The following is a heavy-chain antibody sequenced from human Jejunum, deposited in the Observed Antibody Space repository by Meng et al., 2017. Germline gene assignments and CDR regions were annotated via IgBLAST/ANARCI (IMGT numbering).Heavy chain of an antibody. CDR2: IYGNDDK. V-gene: IGHV2-5*01. CDR3: AHRERSTFDY. Sequence: SGPTLVKPTQTGTLTCTFSGFSLTTGGVAVGWIRQPPGKALEWVALIYGNDDKRYSPSLKSRLTITKDTSKHQVVLTMTNMDPVDTATYYCAHRERSTFDYWGHGTPVTVSS. D-gene: IGHD2-2*01. J-gene: IGHJ4*01. CDR1: GFSLTTGGVA.